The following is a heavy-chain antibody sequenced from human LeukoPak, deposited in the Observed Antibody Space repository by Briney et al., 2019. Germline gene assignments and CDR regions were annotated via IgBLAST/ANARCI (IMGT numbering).Heavy chain of an antibody. J-gene: IGHJ6*02. D-gene: IGHD2-2*02. CDR3: ATVGIVVVPAAIRDYYYYGMDV. CDR1: GYTLTELS. CDR2: FDPEDGET. Sequence: VASVTVSCKVSGYTLTELSMHWVRQAPGKGLEWMGGFDPEDGETIYAQKFQGRVTMTEGTSTDTAYMELSSLRSEDTAVYYCATVGIVVVPAAIRDYYYYGMDVWGQGTTVTVSS. V-gene: IGHV1-24*01.